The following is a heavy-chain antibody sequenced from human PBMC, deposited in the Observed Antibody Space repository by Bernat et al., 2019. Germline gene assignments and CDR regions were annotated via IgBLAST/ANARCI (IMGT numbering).Heavy chain of an antibody. D-gene: IGHD1-26*01. CDR1: GGTFSSYA. Sequence: GSSVKVSCKASGGTFSSYAISWVRQAPGQGLEWMGGIIPIFGTANYAQKFQGRVTITADKSTSTAYMELSSLRSEDTAVYYCAREGALGAGVPRFDYWGQGTLVTVSS. CDR3: AREGALGAGVPRFDY. J-gene: IGHJ4*02. CDR2: IIPIFGTA. V-gene: IGHV1-69*06.